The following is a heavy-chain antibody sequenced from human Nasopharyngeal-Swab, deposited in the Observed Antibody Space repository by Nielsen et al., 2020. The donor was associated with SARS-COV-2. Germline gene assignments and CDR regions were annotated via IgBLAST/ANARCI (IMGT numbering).Heavy chain of an antibody. CDR1: GFTFSSYG. D-gene: IGHD3-16*01. CDR3: ARDRPHWGCDY. CDR2: ISYDGSNK. V-gene: IGHV3-30*03. Sequence: GESLKISCAASGFTFSSYGMHWVRQAPGKGPEWVAVISYDGSNKYYADSVKGRFTLSRDNSKNTVYLQMNSLRAEDTAVYYCARDRPHWGCDYWGQGTLVTVSS. J-gene: IGHJ4*02.